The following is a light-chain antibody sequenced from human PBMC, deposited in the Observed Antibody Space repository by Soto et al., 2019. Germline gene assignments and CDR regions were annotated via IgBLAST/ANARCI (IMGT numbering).Light chain of an antibody. J-gene: IGKJ2*01. CDR2: TSS. Sequence: IQMTQSPSSLSASLGDRVTITCRASQRITTYLNWYQQKPGNAPKLLITTSSTLQRGVPSRFSGSGSGTDFTLTITSLQREDFATYFCQQTYSTPYTFGQGTKLEIK. CDR3: QQTYSTPYT. CDR1: QRITTY. V-gene: IGKV1-39*01.